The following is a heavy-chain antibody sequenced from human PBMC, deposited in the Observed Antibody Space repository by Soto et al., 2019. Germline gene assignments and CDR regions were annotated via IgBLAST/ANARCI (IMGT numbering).Heavy chain of an antibody. Sequence: EVLLLESGGGLVQPGGSLRLSCEASGFSFSSFAMNWVRQAPGKGLEWVSAIGDSGASTYYADSVKGRFTISRDNSRNTLYLQLNSLKAEDTAVYYCAKALEPDVWGNGTTVTVSS. CDR2: IGDSGAST. J-gene: IGHJ6*04. CDR3: AKALEPDV. D-gene: IGHD3-3*01. V-gene: IGHV3-23*01. CDR1: GFSFSSFA.